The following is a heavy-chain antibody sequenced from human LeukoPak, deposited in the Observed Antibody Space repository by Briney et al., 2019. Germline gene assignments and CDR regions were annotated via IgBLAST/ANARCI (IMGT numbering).Heavy chain of an antibody. CDR1: GGSFSGYY. CDR2: INHSGST. D-gene: IGHD6-6*01. J-gene: IGHJ4*02. Sequence: SETLSLTCAVYGGSFSGYYWSWIRQPPGKGLEWIGEINHSGSTNYNPSLKSRVTISVDTSKNQFSLKLSSVTAADTAVYYCARANYIAARPYYFDYWGQGTLVTVSS. CDR3: ARANYIAARPYYFDY. V-gene: IGHV4-34*01.